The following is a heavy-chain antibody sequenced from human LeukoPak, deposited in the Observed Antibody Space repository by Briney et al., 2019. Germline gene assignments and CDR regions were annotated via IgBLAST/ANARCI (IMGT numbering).Heavy chain of an antibody. J-gene: IGHJ4*02. CDR2: IYVSGTT. D-gene: IGHD3-10*01. CDR3: AKDIGSDHLFDY. V-gene: IGHV3-53*05. CDR1: GFTVRDGY. Sequence: GGSLRLSCAASGFTVRDGYMSWVRQAPGKRLEWLAFIYVSGTTFYAASVKGRFTISRDNAKNSLYLQMNSLRAEDTALYYCAKDIGSDHLFDYWGQGTLVTVSS.